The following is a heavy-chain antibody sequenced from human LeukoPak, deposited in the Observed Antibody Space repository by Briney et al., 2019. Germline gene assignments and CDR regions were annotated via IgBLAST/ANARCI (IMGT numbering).Heavy chain of an antibody. D-gene: IGHD2-15*01. J-gene: IGHJ4*02. CDR3: ARWSLRGCSGSPCFDY. V-gene: IGHV4-34*01. Sequence: SETLSLTCAVYDGSFSGYFWSWIRQPPGKGLEWIGELTESGRTSYNPSLKSRVTIAEDTSKNQFSLKLSSVTAADTAVYYCARWSLRGCSGSPCFDYWGQGTLVTVSS. CDR2: LTESGRT. CDR1: DGSFSGYF.